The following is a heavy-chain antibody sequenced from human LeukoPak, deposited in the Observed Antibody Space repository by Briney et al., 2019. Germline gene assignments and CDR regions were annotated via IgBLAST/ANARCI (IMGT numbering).Heavy chain of an antibody. CDR2: IYHSGNT. CDR3: SVGEELDY. J-gene: IGHJ4*02. Sequence: SETLSLTCSVSGYSISSSYYWGWIRQPPGKGLEWIGSIYHSGNTYYNPSLKSRVTISVDTSKNQFSLKLTSVTAADTAVYYCSVGEELDYWGQGTLVTVSS. V-gene: IGHV4-38-2*02. D-gene: IGHD3-16*01. CDR1: GYSISSSYY.